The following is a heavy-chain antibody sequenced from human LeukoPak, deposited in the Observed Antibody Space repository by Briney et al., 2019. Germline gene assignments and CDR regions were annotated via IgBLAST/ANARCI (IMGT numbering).Heavy chain of an antibody. Sequence: GGSLRLSCAATGFTFSSYWMSWVRQAPGKGLEWVANINKDGSAKYYVDSVKGRFTISRDNAKNTLYLQMNSLRAEDTAVYYCAKDRPHTRPFYDILTGYYDYWGQGTLVTVSS. D-gene: IGHD3-9*01. V-gene: IGHV3-7*03. J-gene: IGHJ4*02. CDR3: AKDRPHTRPFYDILTGYYDY. CDR2: INKDGSAK. CDR1: GFTFSSYW.